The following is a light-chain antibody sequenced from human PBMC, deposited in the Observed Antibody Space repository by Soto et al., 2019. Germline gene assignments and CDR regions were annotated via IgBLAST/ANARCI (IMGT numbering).Light chain of an antibody. CDR3: QQYDDLPV. CDR1: HVIINY. CDR2: DAS. V-gene: IGKV1-33*01. Sequence: DIQMTQSPSSLSASVGDRVTITCQASHVIINYVNWYQQKPRKAPKLLIYDASNLEEGVPSRFSGSGSETDFTFSIRSLQPDDVATYYCQQYDDLPVFGPGTKVELK. J-gene: IGKJ3*01.